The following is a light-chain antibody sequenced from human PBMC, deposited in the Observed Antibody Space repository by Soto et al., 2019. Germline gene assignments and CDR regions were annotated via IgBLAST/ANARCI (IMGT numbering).Light chain of an antibody. CDR3: QQSFSYVRS. V-gene: IGKV1-39*01. CDR1: QSISSY. J-gene: IGKJ1*01. CDR2: AAS. Sequence: DIQMTQSPSTLSASVGDRVSITCRASQSISSYLNWYQHKPGKAPKLLIFAASTLQTGVPSRFSGFGSATDFTLTISSLQPEDFATYYCQQSFSYVRSFGQGTKVDIK.